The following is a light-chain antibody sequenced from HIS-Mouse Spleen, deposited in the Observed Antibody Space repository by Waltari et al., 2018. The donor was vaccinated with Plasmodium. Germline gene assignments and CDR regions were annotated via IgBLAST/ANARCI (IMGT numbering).Light chain of an antibody. CDR1: QSVSSN. Sequence: EIVMTQSPATLSVSPGERATLACRASQSVSSNLAWYQQKPGQAPGLLIYGASTRATGIPARFSVSGSGTEFTLTISSLQSEDFAVYYCQQYNNWSFTFGPGTKVDIK. CDR3: QQYNNWSFT. J-gene: IGKJ3*01. V-gene: IGKV3-15*01. CDR2: GAS.